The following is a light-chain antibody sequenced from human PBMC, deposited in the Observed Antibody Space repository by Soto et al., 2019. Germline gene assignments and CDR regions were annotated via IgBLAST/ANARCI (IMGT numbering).Light chain of an antibody. CDR3: ASYVGSSTYA. CDR1: SSDVGTYNS. CDR2: DFS. Sequence: SALTQPASVSGSPGQSITIFCTGTSSDVGTYNSVSWYQQHPGKVPELMIFDFSNRPSGISSRFSGSKSGNTASLTISGLQAEDEADYYCASYVGSSTYAFGTGTKVTVL. J-gene: IGLJ1*01. V-gene: IGLV2-14*03.